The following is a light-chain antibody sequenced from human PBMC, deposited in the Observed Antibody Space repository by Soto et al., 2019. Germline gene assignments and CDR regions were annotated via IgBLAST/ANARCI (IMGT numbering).Light chain of an antibody. CDR2: DAS. CDR3: QQYNSYCT. Sequence: DIQMTQSPSTLSASVGDRVTITCRASQSISSWLAWYQQKPGKAPKLLIYDASSLESGVPSRFSGSGSGTEFTLTISSLQPDDFATYYCQQYNSYCTFGQGTKLRSN. J-gene: IGKJ2*01. V-gene: IGKV1-5*01. CDR1: QSISSW.